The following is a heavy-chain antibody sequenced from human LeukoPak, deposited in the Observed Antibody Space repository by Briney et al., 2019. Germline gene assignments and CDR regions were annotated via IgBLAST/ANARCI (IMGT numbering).Heavy chain of an antibody. Sequence: SVKVSCKASGGTFSSYAISWVRQAPGQGLEWMGGIIPIFGTANYAQKFQGRVTITADESTSTAYMELSSLRSEDTAVYYCAREAWTSGSYYYYYGMDVWGQGTTVTVSS. CDR1: GGTFSSYA. CDR2: IIPIFGTA. J-gene: IGHJ6*02. V-gene: IGHV1-69*13. D-gene: IGHD3-22*01. CDR3: AREAWTSGSYYYYYGMDV.